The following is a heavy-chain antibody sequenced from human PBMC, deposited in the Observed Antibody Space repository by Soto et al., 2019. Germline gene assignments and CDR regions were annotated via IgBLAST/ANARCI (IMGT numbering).Heavy chain of an antibody. Sequence: PSETLSLTFTVSRGSIISVDYYWSWVRQPPGKGLEWIGYISYSGSTYYNPSLKSRVTISVDTSKNQFSLKLSSVTAADTAVYYCARAPLGYYYDSSGYYQRQYYYYYYGMDVWGQGTTVT. CDR3: ARAPLGYYYDSSGYYQRQYYYYYYGMDV. CDR1: RGSIISVDYY. D-gene: IGHD3-22*01. J-gene: IGHJ6*02. CDR2: ISYSGST. V-gene: IGHV4-30-4*01.